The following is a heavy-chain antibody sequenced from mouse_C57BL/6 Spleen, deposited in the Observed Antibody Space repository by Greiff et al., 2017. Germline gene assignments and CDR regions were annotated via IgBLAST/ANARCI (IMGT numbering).Heavy chain of an antibody. CDR1: GYTFPEST. D-gene: IGHD2-14*01. Sequence: VQLQESGAELVKPGASVKLSCKASGYTFPESTIHWVKPRSGQGLVWCGWCYPGNGSIKYNEKFKDKATLTADKSSSTVYMELSRWTSEDSAVYFCARHEEVLYYCDYWGQGTTLTVSS. J-gene: IGHJ2*01. CDR2: CYPGNGSI. CDR3: ARHEEVLYYCDY. V-gene: IGHV1-62-2*01.